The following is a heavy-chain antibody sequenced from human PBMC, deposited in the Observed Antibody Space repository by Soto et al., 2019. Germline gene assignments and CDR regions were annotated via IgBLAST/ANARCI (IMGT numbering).Heavy chain of an antibody. D-gene: IGHD3-22*01. CDR3: AKGHYYDSSGYLFDY. V-gene: IGHV3-23*01. Sequence: EVQLLESGGGLVQPGGSLRLSCAASGFTFSSYAMSWVRQAPGKGLEWVSAISGSGGSTYYADSVKGRFTISRDNSKNTLYRQMNSLRAEDTAVYYCAKGHYYDSSGYLFDYWGQGTLVTVSS. J-gene: IGHJ4*02. CDR2: ISGSGGST. CDR1: GFTFSSYA.